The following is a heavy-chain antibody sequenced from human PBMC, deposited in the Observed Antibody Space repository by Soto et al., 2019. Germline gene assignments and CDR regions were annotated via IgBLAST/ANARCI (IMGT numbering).Heavy chain of an antibody. D-gene: IGHD2-15*01. Sequence: QVQMVQSGAEVKKPGSSARVSCKVSGGTFSRHSISWVRQAPGQGLEWMGGIIPIFDATQYAQKFQGRLTMTADESTTTFHMDLSGLRPEDTAIYYCARDSTSDKGYWGQGTLVTVS. V-gene: IGHV1-69*01. J-gene: IGHJ4*02. CDR3: ARDSTSDKGY. CDR2: IIPIFDAT. CDR1: GGTFSRHS.